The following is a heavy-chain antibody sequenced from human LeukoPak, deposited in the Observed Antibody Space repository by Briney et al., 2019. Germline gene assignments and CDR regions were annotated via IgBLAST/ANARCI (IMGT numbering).Heavy chain of an antibody. CDR1: GFTFSSYS. D-gene: IGHD5-24*01. CDR3: ARETPRRGETRDGYR. Sequence: GGSLRLSCAASGFTFSSYSMNWVRQAPGKGLECLANIKQDGSETYYADSVQGRFTISRDNAKNSLYLQMNSLRAEDTAVYYCARETPRRGETRDGYRWGQGTLVTVSS. CDR2: IKQDGSET. J-gene: IGHJ4*02. V-gene: IGHV3-7*01.